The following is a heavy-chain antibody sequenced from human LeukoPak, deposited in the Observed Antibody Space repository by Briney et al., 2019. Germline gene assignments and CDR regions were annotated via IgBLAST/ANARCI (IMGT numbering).Heavy chain of an antibody. J-gene: IGHJ4*02. V-gene: IGHV3-15*01. CDR3: TTLGSDDY. CDR2: IRSKADGGTT. D-gene: IGHD3-10*01. Sequence: GGSLRLSCAASGFTFDNAWMSWVRQAPGKGLEWLGRIRSKADGGTTDYATPVKGRFTFTRDDSKSTLYLQMNSLKTEDTAVYYCTTLGSDDYWGQGTLVTVSS. CDR1: GFTFDNAW.